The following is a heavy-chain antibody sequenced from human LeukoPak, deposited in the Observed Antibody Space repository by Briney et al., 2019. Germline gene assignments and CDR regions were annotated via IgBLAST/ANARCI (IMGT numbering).Heavy chain of an antibody. CDR1: GCSISSNY. CDR2: IYCSGST. CDR3: ARGTPMYDFWSGYSGFDP. D-gene: IGHD3-3*01. J-gene: IGHJ5*02. Sequence: SETLSLNCSVSGCSISSNYWSWIRQPPGKGREWIVYIYCSGSTNYNHYLQGRVTITGDTSKNQFSMKLSSVTAADTAVYYCARGTPMYDFWSGYSGFDPWGQGTLVTVSS. V-gene: IGHV4-59*01.